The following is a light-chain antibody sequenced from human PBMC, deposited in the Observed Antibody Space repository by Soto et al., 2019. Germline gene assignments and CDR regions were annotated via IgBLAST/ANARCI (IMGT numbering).Light chain of an antibody. CDR3: QQYNNWPPWT. Sequence: EILMTQYPATLSVSPGERATLSCGASQSVSSNLAWYQQKPGQAPRLLIYGASTRATGIPARFSGSGSGTEFTLTISSLQSEDFAAYYCQQYNNWPPWTFGHGTKVDIK. CDR2: GAS. V-gene: IGKV3-15*01. J-gene: IGKJ1*01. CDR1: QSVSSN.